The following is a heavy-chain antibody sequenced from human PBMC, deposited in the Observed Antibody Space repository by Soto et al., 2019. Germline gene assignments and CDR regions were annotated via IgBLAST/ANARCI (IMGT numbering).Heavy chain of an antibody. Sequence: ASVKVSCKASGYAFTDYYMHWVRQAPGQGLEWMGWINPNSGGTNYAQKLQGRVTMTTDTSTSTAYMELRSLRSDDTAVYYCARGGIVLVPAARRGWFDPWGQGTLVTVSS. CDR3: ARGGIVLVPAARRGWFDP. V-gene: IGHV1-2*02. J-gene: IGHJ5*02. CDR2: INPNSGGT. D-gene: IGHD2-2*01. CDR1: GYAFTDYY.